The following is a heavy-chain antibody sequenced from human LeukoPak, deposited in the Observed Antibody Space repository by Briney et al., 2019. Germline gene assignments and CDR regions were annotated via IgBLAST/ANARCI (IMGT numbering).Heavy chain of an antibody. CDR2: ISGSGDT. CDR1: GFTYSIYA. V-gene: IGHV3-23*01. CDR3: AKEGGYNYGYLDY. J-gene: IGHJ4*02. D-gene: IGHD5-18*01. Sequence: GGPLRLSCAVSGFTYSIYAMSWVRQAPGKGLEGVSTISGSGDTYYVDSVKGRFTISRDNSKNTLYLQMNSLRAEDTAVYYCAKEGGYNYGYLDYWGQGTLVTVSS.